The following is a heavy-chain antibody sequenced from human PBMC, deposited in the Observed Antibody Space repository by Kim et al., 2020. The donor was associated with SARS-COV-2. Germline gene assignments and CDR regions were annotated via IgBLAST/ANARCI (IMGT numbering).Heavy chain of an antibody. Sequence: GGSLRLSCAASGFTFSSYEMNWVRQAPGKGLEWVSYISSSGSTIYYADSVKGRFTISRDNAKNSLYLQMNSLRAEDTAVYYCARGFGDCCFYYYYGMDVWGQGTTVTVSS. D-gene: IGHD2-21*02. J-gene: IGHJ6*02. CDR3: ARGFGDCCFYYYYGMDV. CDR2: ISSSGSTI. V-gene: IGHV3-48*03. CDR1: GFTFSSYE.